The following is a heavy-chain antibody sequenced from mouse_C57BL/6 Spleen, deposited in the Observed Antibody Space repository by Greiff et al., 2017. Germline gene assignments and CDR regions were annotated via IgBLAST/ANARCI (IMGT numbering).Heavy chain of an antibody. V-gene: IGHV1-63*01. CDR3: ASKGDGNYDHSGAMAS. Sequence: VQLQQSGAELVRPGTSVKMSCKASGYTFTNYWIGWAKQRPGHGLEWMGDIYPGGGYTNYNEKFKGKGTLTADKSSSTAYMKLSSLTSEDSAIYYCASKGDGNYDHSGAMASWGPGTSVPVSS. J-gene: IGHJ4*01. CDR1: GYTFTNYW. D-gene: IGHD2-1*01. CDR2: IYPGGGYT.